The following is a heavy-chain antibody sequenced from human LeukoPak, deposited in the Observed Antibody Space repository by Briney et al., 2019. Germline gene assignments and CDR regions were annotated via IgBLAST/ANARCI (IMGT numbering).Heavy chain of an antibody. V-gene: IGHV3-30-3*01. J-gene: IGHJ4*02. CDR3: ARDKCHDCDFWGAHLVS. D-gene: IGHD3-3*01. CDR1: VFTFSNYA. Sequence: RGGSLRLSCAASVFTFSNYAMHWVRQARGKGVEWVAVISDGGVNNNYTDSVKVRFTISRDNSKTTLYLQMNSLRVEDTAMYYCARDKCHDCDFWGAHLVSWGQGILVTVSS. CDR2: ISDGGVNN.